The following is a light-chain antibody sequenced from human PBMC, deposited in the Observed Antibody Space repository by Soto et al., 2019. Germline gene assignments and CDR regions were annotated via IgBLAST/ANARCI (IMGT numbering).Light chain of an antibody. Sequence: DIQMTQSPSTLSASVGDRVTITCRASQSISRSLAWYQQKPGQAPSLLIYDASSLEGGVPSRFSGSGFGTEFTLTITILQPADFATYYCQQYSDFLLSFGPGTTVDFK. V-gene: IGKV1-5*01. CDR1: QSISRS. CDR3: QQYSDFLLS. CDR2: DAS. J-gene: IGKJ3*01.